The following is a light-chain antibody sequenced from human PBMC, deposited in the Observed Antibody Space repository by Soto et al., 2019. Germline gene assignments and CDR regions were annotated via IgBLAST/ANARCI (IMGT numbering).Light chain of an antibody. CDR3: QQSYSRT. Sequence: IQLTQSPSSLSASVGDRVIISCRASQSISNYLNWYQQKPGKAPKVLIFAASRLQSGVPSRFSGSGSGTDFTLTISSLQPEDFATYYCQQSYSRTFGQGTKVDIK. J-gene: IGKJ1*01. V-gene: IGKV1-39*01. CDR1: QSISNY. CDR2: AAS.